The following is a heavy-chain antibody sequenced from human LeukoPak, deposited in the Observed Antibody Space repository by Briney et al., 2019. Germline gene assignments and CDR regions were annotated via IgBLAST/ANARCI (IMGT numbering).Heavy chain of an antibody. CDR2: ISYDGINK. J-gene: IGHJ4*02. V-gene: IGHV3-30*04. Sequence: GGSLRLSCAASGFTFSSDAMHWVRQAPGKGLEWVALISYDGINKYYADSVKGRFTISRDNSKNTLYLQMNSLRAEDTAVYYCARDLHYQLLMGEIDYWGLGTLVTVSS. CDR3: ARDLHYQLLMGEIDY. CDR1: GFTFSSDA. D-gene: IGHD2-2*01.